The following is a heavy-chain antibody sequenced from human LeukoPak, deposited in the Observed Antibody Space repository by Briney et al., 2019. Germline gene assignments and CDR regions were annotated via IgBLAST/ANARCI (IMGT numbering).Heavy chain of an antibody. CDR2: ISGSGGNT. D-gene: IGHD1-26*01. CDR1: GFTFSSYA. V-gene: IGHV3-23*01. J-gene: IGHJ4*02. Sequence: PGGSLRLSCAASGFTFSSYAMSWVRQAPGKGLEWVSAISGSGGNTYYADSVKGRFTISRDNSKNTLYLQMNSLRAEDTAVYYCAKDPSGSYSLYYFDYWGQGTLVTVSS. CDR3: AKDPSGSYSLYYFDY.